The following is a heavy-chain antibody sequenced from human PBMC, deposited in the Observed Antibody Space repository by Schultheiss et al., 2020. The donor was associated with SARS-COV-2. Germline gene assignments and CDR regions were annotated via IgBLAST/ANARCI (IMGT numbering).Heavy chain of an antibody. CDR1: GFTFSSYA. Sequence: GGSLRLSCAASGFTFSSYAMSWVRQAPGKGLEWVSAISGSGGSTYYADSVKGRFTISRDNSKNTLYLQMNSLRAEDTAVYYCAKIPLSITIFGEYFDYWGQGTLVTVSS. V-gene: IGHV3-23*01. D-gene: IGHD3-3*01. J-gene: IGHJ4*02. CDR3: AKIPLSITIFGEYFDY. CDR2: ISGSGGST.